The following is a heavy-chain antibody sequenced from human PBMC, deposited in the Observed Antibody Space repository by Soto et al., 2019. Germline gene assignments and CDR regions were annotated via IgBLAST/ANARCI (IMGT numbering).Heavy chain of an antibody. CDR1: GGSISSYY. J-gene: IGHJ5*02. Sequence: QVQLQESGPGLVKPSETLSLTCTVSGGSISSYYWSWIRQPPGKGLEWIGYIYYSGSTNYNPSLKSRVPISVDTSKNQFSLKLSSVTAADTAVYYCARASYYSRGKGWFDPWGQGTLVTVSS. V-gene: IGHV4-59*01. CDR2: IYYSGST. D-gene: IGHD4-4*01. CDR3: ARASYYSRGKGWFDP.